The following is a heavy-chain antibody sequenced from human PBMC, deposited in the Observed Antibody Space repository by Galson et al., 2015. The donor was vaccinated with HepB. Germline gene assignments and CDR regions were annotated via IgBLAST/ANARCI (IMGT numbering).Heavy chain of an antibody. CDR2: IKQDGSEK. J-gene: IGHJ4*02. CDR3: ARDSGPPTTVVRGFDY. Sequence: SLRLSCAAPGFTFSSYWMSWVRQAPGKGLEWVANIKQDGSEKYYVDSVKGRFTISRDNAKNSLYLQMNSLRAEDTAVYYCARDSGPPTTVVRGFDYWGQGTLVTVSS. D-gene: IGHD4-23*01. V-gene: IGHV3-7*03. CDR1: GFTFSSYW.